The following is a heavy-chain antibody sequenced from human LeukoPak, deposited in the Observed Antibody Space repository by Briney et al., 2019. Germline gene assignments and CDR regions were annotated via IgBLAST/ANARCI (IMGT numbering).Heavy chain of an antibody. J-gene: IGHJ4*02. Sequence: SVKVSCKASGGTFTSYAISWVRQAPGQGLEWMGRIIPIFGTANYAQKFQGRVTITTDESTSTAYMELSSLRSEDTAVYYCAREAHMVRGVNFDYWGQGTLVTVSS. D-gene: IGHD3-10*01. CDR2: IIPIFGTA. CDR1: GGTFTSYA. V-gene: IGHV1-69*05. CDR3: AREAHMVRGVNFDY.